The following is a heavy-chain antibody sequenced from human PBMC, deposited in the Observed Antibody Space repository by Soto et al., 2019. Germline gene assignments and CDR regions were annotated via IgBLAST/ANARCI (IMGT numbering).Heavy chain of an antibody. D-gene: IGHD2-21*02. V-gene: IGHV3-30*18. J-gene: IGHJ4*02. Sequence: QVHLVESGGGVVQPGRSLRLSCAASGFTFSSYGMHWVRQAPGKGLEWVAVISYDGSNKYYADSVKGRFTISRDNSKNTLYLQMNSLRAEDTAVYYCAKAALVVTRLAYFDYWGQGTLVTVSS. CDR2: ISYDGSNK. CDR3: AKAALVVTRLAYFDY. CDR1: GFTFSSYG.